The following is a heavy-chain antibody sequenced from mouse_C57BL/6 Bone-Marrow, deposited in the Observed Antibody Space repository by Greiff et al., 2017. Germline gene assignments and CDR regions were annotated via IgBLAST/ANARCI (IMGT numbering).Heavy chain of an antibody. CDR3: ARSPRWLPYYFDY. J-gene: IGHJ2*01. CDR2: INPNTGGT. D-gene: IGHD2-3*01. CDR1: GYTFTDYY. Sequence: EVQLQQSGPELVKPGASVKISCKASGYTFTDYYMNWVKQSHGKSLEWIGDINPNTGGTSYNQKFKGKATLTVDKSSSTTYMELRSLTSEDSAVYYCARSPRWLPYYFDYWGQGTTLTVSS. V-gene: IGHV1-26*01.